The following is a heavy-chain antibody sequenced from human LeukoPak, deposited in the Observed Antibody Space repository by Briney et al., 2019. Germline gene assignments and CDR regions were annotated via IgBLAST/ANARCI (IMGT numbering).Heavy chain of an antibody. V-gene: IGHV4-39*01. Sequence: SETLSLTCTVSGGSISSSSYYWGWIRPPPGKGLEWIGSIYYSGSTYYNPSLKSRVTISVDTSKNQFSLKLSSVTAADTAVYYCARQMRCAFDIWGQGTMVTVSS. CDR1: GGSISSSSYY. CDR3: ARQMRCAFDI. J-gene: IGHJ3*02. CDR2: IYYSGST.